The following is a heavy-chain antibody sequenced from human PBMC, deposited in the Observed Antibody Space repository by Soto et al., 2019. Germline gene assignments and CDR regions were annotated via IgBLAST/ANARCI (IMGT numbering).Heavy chain of an antibody. CDR1: GGSINGYF. J-gene: IGHJ3*01. D-gene: IGHD3-22*01. CDR2: IHYSGAT. Sequence: SETLSLTYTVSGGSINGYFWSWIRQPPGRGLEWIGYIHYSGATKLRSSLKSRLDISVDTSENQFSLKLTSVTAADTAVYYCARVLVNARYEASGYDTFDVWGQGTMVT. CDR3: ARVLVNARYEASGYDTFDV. V-gene: IGHV4-59*01.